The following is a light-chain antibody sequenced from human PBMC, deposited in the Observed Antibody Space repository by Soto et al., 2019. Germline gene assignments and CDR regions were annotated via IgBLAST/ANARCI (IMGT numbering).Light chain of an antibody. CDR3: QQHYNGPRT. CDR2: NAF. Sequence: EIVMTQSPATLSVSPGERATLYCTASQSVSSNLAWYQQKPGQAPRLLSYNAFTRASGIPASFSGSGSGTECTLTIISLQSEDFAVYCCQQHYNGPRTFGQGTKVEIK. J-gene: IGKJ1*01. V-gene: IGKV3-15*01. CDR1: QSVSSN.